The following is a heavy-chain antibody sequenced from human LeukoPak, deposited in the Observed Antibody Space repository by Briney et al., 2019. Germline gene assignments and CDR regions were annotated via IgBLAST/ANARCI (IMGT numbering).Heavy chain of an antibody. Sequence: SSVKVSCKASGYTFTRYYMHSVRQATCQGLEWMGLITPSGGSTSYAQTFPGRVTLTRHTPTRSVYMALSGLSSKARAGSYCARGGLTWTDRGYLDYWGEGTLGTVSS. CDR1: GYTFTRYY. V-gene: IGHV1-46*01. J-gene: IGHJ4*02. CDR2: ITPSGGST. CDR3: ARGGLTWTDRGYLDY. D-gene: IGHD3-16*01.